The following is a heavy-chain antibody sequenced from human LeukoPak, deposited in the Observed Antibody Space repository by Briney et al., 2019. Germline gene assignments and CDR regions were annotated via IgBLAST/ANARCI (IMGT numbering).Heavy chain of an antibody. V-gene: IGHV3-7*01. CDR1: GFIFSNYL. J-gene: IGHJ6*01. CDR2: IKQEGSEK. CDR3: ARDVWQQLTQGPDYYYYYGMDV. D-gene: IGHD6-13*01. Sequence: PGGSLRLSCAVSGFIFSNYLMSCVRQAPGKGLEWVANIKQEGSEKYYAYSVKGRLTISRDHDKNSMYMKMHSLRDEDQAVYYCARDVWQQLTQGPDYYYYYGMDVWGQGTTVNVSS.